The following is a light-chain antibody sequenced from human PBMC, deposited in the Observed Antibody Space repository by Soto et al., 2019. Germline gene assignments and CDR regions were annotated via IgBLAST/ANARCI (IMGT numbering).Light chain of an antibody. CDR2: EVS. V-gene: IGLV2-8*01. J-gene: IGLJ2*01. CDR3: SSYAGSNMVV. Sequence: QSALTQPASVSGSPGQSITISCSGTSSDIGAYDYVSWYQQHPGRAPKLIIYEVSKRPSGVPDRFSGSKSGNTASLTVSGLQAEDEADYYCSSYAGSNMVVFGGGTKLTVL. CDR1: SSDIGAYDY.